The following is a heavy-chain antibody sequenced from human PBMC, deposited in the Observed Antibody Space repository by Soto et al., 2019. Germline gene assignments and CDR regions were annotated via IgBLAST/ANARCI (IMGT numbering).Heavy chain of an antibody. D-gene: IGHD6-19*01. J-gene: IGHJ4*02. V-gene: IGHV1-69*04. Sequence: ASVKVSCKASGGTFSSYAISWVRQAPGQGLEWMGRIIPNSGITNYAQKFQGRVTMTRNKSMSTAYMELSSLRSEDTAVYYCARLPPVAGPFDYWGQGTLVTVSS. CDR2: IIPNSGIT. CDR1: GGTFSSYA. CDR3: ARLPPVAGPFDY.